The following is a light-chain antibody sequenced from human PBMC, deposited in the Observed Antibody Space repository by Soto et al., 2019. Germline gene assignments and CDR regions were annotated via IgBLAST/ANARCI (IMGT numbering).Light chain of an antibody. Sequence: QSVLTQSPSASASLGASVKLTCTLSSGHSTYAIAWHQQQPEKGPRHLMKVNSDGSHNKGDGIPDRFSGSSYGAERYLTISSLQSEDEADYYCQTWGTGIRVFGGGTQLTVL. CDR3: QTWGTGIRV. V-gene: IGLV4-69*01. J-gene: IGLJ3*02. CDR1: SGHSTYA. CDR2: VNSDGSH.